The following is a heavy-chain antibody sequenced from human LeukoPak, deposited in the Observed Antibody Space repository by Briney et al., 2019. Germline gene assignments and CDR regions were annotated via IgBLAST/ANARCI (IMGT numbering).Heavy chain of an antibody. CDR1: GFTFSDYY. D-gene: IGHD3-9*01. Sequence: GGSLRLSCAASGFTFSDYYMTWIRQAPGKGLEWVSFISSGGDTIYYADSVKGRFAISRDNAKNSLYLQMNSLRAEDTAIYYCARAGYYDILTGLDYWGQGTLVTVSS. J-gene: IGHJ4*02. CDR3: ARAGYYDILTGLDY. CDR2: ISSGGDTI. V-gene: IGHV3-11*01.